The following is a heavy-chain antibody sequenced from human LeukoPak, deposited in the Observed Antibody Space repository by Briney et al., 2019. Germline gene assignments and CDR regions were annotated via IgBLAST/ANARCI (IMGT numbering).Heavy chain of an antibody. D-gene: IGHD3-3*01. Sequence: PSETLSLTCTVSGGSISSYYWSWIRQPPGKGLEWMGYIYSGGGTNYSPSLKSRVTISLDTSKNHFSLKLSSATAADTAVYYCAALSPFWSGYYFDHWGQGTLVTVSS. V-gene: IGHV4-59*01. CDR1: GGSISSYY. J-gene: IGHJ4*02. CDR2: IYSGGGT. CDR3: AALSPFWSGYYFDH.